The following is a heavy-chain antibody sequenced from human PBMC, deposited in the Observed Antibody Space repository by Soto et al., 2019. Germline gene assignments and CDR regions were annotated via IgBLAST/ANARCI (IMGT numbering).Heavy chain of an antibody. J-gene: IGHJ4*02. V-gene: IGHV3-7*01. D-gene: IGHD1-1*01. CDR3: ARDSGTRDY. Sequence: EVQLVESGGGLVQPGGSLRLSCAASGFTFSTYWMSWVRQAPGKGLEWVANIKQDGNETYYVDSVKGRFTIARDNAKNALYLQMNSLRAEDTAVYYCARDSGTRDYWGQGTLVTVSS. CDR1: GFTFSTYW. CDR2: IKQDGNET.